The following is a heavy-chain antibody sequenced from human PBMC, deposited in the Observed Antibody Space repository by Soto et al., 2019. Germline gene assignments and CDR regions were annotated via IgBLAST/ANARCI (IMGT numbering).Heavy chain of an antibody. CDR1: GYTLTELS. Sequence: ASVKVSCKVSGYTLTELSMHWVRQAPGKGLEWMGGFDPEDGETIYAQKFQGRVTMTEDTSTDTAYMELSSLRSEDTAVYYCATIITIFGLHPIDIWGQGTMVTVSS. D-gene: IGHD3-3*01. J-gene: IGHJ3*02. V-gene: IGHV1-24*01. CDR3: ATIITIFGLHPIDI. CDR2: FDPEDGET.